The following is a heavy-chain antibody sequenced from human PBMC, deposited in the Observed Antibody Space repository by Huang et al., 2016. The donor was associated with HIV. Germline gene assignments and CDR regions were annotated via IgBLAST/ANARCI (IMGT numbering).Heavy chain of an antibody. V-gene: IGHV1-69*13. CDR1: GGTFNSQT. D-gene: IGHD5-18*01. J-gene: IGHJ1*01. CDR3: ARDGGRGYSYGYMDS. Sequence: QVQLVQSGAEVKKPGSSVKVSCKASGGTFNSQTVSWVRPAPGQGLEWKGGIIPISGTANYAQKFQGRVTITADDSTSTAHMELSSLTSEDTAMYYCARDGGRGYSYGYMDSWGQGTLVTVSS. CDR2: IIPISGTA.